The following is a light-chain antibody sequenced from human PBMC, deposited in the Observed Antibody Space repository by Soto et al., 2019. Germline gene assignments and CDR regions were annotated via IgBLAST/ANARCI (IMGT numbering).Light chain of an antibody. V-gene: IGLV1-40*01. CDR3: QSNDTKLKGRV. CDR2: VNT. CDR1: SSNTRPRYD. Sequence: SVPAHPRSRNGGRARRSTISWTWRSSNTRPRYDVHWYQQLPVSVHKLLIDVNTNRPSGVPDRFSGSRSGTSVYLAITGLQAEGEVADYCQSNDTKLKGRVFATVTKVTVL. J-gene: IGLJ1*01.